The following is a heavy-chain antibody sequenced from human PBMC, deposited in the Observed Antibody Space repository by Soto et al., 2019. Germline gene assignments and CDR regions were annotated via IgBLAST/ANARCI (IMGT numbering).Heavy chain of an antibody. Sequence: QVQLQESGPGLVKPSQTLSLTCTVSGGSISSGGYYWSWIRQHPGKGLEWIGYIYYSGSTYYNPSLKSRVTISVDTSKNQFFMKLSSVTAADTAVYYCARERGDTAMVTEYYYYGMDVWGQGTTVTVSS. D-gene: IGHD5-18*01. CDR1: GGSISSGGYY. V-gene: IGHV4-31*03. J-gene: IGHJ6*02. CDR2: IYYSGST. CDR3: ARERGDTAMVTEYYYYGMDV.